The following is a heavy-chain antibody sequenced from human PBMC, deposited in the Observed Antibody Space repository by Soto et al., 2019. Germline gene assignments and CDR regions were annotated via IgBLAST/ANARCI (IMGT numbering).Heavy chain of an antibody. D-gene: IGHD6-13*01. Sequence: QLQLQESRRGLVKPWGTLFLTCAVSGGSISSSNWSSWGRHPREKGLGWIGEIYHSGSTNYNPSLKSRVTISVDKSKNQFSLKLSSVTAADTAVYYCARERYRSSGYYYGMDVWGQGTTVTVSS. CDR1: GGSISSSNW. J-gene: IGHJ6*02. V-gene: IGHV4-4*02. CDR3: ARERYRSSGYYYGMDV. CDR2: IYHSGST.